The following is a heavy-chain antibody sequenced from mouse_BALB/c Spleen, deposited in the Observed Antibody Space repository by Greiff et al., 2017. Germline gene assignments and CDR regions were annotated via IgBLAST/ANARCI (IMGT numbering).Heavy chain of an antibody. D-gene: IGHD1-1*01. V-gene: IGHV1-82*01. CDR2: IYPGDGDT. CDR3: ARSNYYGSSWYFDV. CDR1: GYAFSSSW. Sequence: QVQLQHSGPELVKPGASVKISCKASGYAFSSSWMNWVKQRPGQGLEWIGRIYPGDGDTNYNGKFKGKATLTADKSSSTAYMQLSSLTSVDSAVYFCARSNYYGSSWYFDVWGAGTTVTVSS. J-gene: IGHJ1*01.